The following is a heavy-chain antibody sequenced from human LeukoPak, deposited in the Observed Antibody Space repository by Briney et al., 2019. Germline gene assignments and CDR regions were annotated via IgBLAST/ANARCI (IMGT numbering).Heavy chain of an antibody. CDR1: GGSFSGYY. D-gene: IGHD3-3*01. CDR2: INHSGST. CDR3: ARGRTYYDFWSGYYDPRYYYYYMDV. V-gene: IGHV4-34*01. J-gene: IGHJ6*03. Sequence: SETLSLTCAVYGGSFSGYYWSWIRQPPGKGLEWIGEINHSGSTNYNPSLKSRVTISVDTSKNQFSLKLSSMTAADTAVYYCARGRTYYDFWSGYYDPRYYYYYMDVWGKGTTVTVSS.